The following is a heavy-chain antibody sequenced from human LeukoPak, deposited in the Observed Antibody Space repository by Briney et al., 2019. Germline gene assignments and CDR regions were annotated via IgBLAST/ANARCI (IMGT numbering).Heavy chain of an antibody. J-gene: IGHJ3*02. V-gene: IGHV3-49*04. CDR3: TRDGGDGYTSLDAFDI. CDR1: GFTFGDYA. D-gene: IGHD5-24*01. CDR2: IRSKAYGGTT. Sequence: GGSLRLSCTASGFTFGDYAMSGVRQAPGEGLEWVGFIRSKAYGGTTEYAASVKGRFTISRDDSKSIAYLQMNSLKTEDTAVYYCTRDGGDGYTSLDAFDIWGQGTMVTVSS.